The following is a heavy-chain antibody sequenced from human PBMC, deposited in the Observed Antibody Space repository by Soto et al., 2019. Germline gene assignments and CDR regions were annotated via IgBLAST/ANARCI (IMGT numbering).Heavy chain of an antibody. Sequence: QVQLVQSGAEVKKPGASVKVSCKASGYTFTSYAMHWVRQAPGQRLEWMGWINAGNGNTKYSQKFQGRVTITRDTAESTAYMELSSLRSEDSALYHCARGGIYFFVSGMDVWGQGTTVTVS. CDR3: ARGGIYFFVSGMDV. V-gene: IGHV1-3*01. D-gene: IGHD1-26*01. CDR1: GYTFTSYA. J-gene: IGHJ6*02. CDR2: INAGNGNT.